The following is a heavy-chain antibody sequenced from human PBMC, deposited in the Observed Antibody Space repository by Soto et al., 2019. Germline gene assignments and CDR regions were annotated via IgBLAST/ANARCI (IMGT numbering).Heavy chain of an antibody. V-gene: IGHV1-8*01. CDR3: ARGHRHIVVVTAPRGAFDI. CDR2: MNPNSGNT. D-gene: IGHD2-21*02. CDR1: GYTFTSYD. J-gene: IGHJ3*02. Sequence: ASVKVSCKASGYTFTSYDINWVRQATGQGLEWMGWMNPNSGNTGYAQKFQGRVTMTRNTSRSTAYMELSSLRSEDTAVYYCARGHRHIVVVTAPRGAFDIWGQGTMVTVSS.